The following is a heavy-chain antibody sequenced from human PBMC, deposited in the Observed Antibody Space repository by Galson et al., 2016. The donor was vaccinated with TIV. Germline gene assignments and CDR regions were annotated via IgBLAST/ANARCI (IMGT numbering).Heavy chain of an antibody. CDR1: GFSLNTTGVG. Sequence: PALVKPTQTLTLTCTFSGFSLNTTGVGVTWIRQPPGKALEWLAVIHWDDNKRSSPSMRSRLTITTDTSKNQVVLTGRNTDPVDTATYYCGHSGRLGNYYYYGVDVWGQGTTVTVSS. CDR2: IHWDDNK. J-gene: IGHJ6*02. D-gene: IGHD1-1*01. V-gene: IGHV2-5*02. CDR3: GHSGRLGNYYYYGVDV.